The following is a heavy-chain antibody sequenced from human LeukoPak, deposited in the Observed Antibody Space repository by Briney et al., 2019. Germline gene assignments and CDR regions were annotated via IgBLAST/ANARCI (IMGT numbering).Heavy chain of an antibody. D-gene: IGHD6-13*01. Sequence: GGSLRLSCAASGFTFSSYAMSWVRQAPGKGLEWVSAISGSGGSTYYADSVKGRFTISRDNSKNTLYLQMNSLRAADTAVYYCAKARSSWYPNGHFQHWGQGTLVTVSS. CDR3: AKARSSWYPNGHFQH. CDR2: ISGSGGST. J-gene: IGHJ1*01. CDR1: GFTFSSYA. V-gene: IGHV3-23*01.